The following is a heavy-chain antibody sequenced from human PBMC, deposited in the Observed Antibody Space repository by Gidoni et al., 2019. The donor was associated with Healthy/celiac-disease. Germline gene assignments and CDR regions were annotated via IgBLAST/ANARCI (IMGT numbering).Heavy chain of an antibody. CDR2: INPNSGGT. CDR3: ARDMTAGYDSSGYYGDGMDV. CDR1: GYTFTGYY. J-gene: IGHJ6*02. V-gene: IGHV1-2*02. D-gene: IGHD3-22*01. Sequence: QVQLVQSGAEVKKPGASVKVSCKASGYTFTGYYMHWVRQAPGQGLEWMGGINPNSGGTNYAQKFQGRVTMTRDTSISTAYMELSRLRSDDTAVYYCARDMTAGYDSSGYYGDGMDVWGQGTTVTVSS.